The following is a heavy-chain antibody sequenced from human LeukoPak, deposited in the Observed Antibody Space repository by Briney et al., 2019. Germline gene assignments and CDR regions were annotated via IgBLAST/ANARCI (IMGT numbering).Heavy chain of an antibody. CDR2: ISSSGSTI. V-gene: IGHV3-48*03. CDR1: GFTFSSYE. J-gene: IGHJ1*01. CDR3: AKGGEQVTWNFQN. D-gene: IGHD1/OR15-1a*01. Sequence: GGSLRLSCAASGFTFSSYEMNWVRQAPGKGLEWVSYISSSGSTIYYADSVKGRFTISRDNAKNSLYLQMNSLRAGDTAVYYYAKGGEQVTWNFQNWGQGTLVTVSS.